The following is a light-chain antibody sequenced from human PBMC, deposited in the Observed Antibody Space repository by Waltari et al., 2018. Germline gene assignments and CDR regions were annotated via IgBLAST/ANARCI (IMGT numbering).Light chain of an antibody. Sequence: DIQMTQSPSSLSASVGARVTITCQASQDTRNYLNWYQQKPGKAPKLLIYDASSLEKGVPSRFSGNGSGTDFTFTISSLQPEDIATYYCQQYDNLVFTFGPGTKVDIK. CDR3: QQYDNLVFT. CDR2: DAS. V-gene: IGKV1-33*01. J-gene: IGKJ3*01. CDR1: QDTRNY.